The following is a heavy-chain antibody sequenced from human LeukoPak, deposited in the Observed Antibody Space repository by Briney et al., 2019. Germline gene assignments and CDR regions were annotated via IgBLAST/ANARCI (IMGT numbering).Heavy chain of an antibody. J-gene: IGHJ4*02. V-gene: IGHV3-23*01. CDR2: ISGSGGST. CDR1: GFTFSSYA. D-gene: IGHD2-2*01. Sequence: GGSLRLSCAASGFTFSSYALSWVRQAPGKGLEWVSAISGSGGSTYYADSVKGRFTISRDSSKNTLYLQMNSLRAEDTAVYYCAKDTVPAAIGYFDYWGQGTLVTVSS. CDR3: AKDTVPAAIGYFDY.